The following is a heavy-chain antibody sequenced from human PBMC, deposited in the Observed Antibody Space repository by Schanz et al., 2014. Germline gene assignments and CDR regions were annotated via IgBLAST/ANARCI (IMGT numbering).Heavy chain of an antibody. CDR2: ISWDGSDT. Sequence: VQLVESGGVVVQPGGSLRLSCATSGFRFHDYTMHWVRQAPGKGLEWVSFISWDGSDTFYAASVKGRFTISRDNSKNTLYLQMNSLRAEDTAVYYCAKGQLLSYYFDYWGQGTLVTVSS. D-gene: IGHD2-21*01. CDR1: GFRFHDYT. J-gene: IGHJ4*02. V-gene: IGHV3-43*01. CDR3: AKGQLLSYYFDY.